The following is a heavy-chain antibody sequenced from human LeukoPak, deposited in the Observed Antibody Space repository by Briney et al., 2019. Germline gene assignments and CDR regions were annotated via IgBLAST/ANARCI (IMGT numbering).Heavy chain of an antibody. J-gene: IGHJ3*02. CDR1: GYTFADYY. D-gene: IGHD3-10*01. CDR3: ARDFTGRYYGSGRDAFDI. V-gene: IGHV1-2*02. CDR2: INPNSGGT. Sequence: GASVKVSCKASGYTFADYYMHWVRQAPGQGLEWMGWINPNSGGTNYAQKFQGRVTMTRDTSISTAYMELSRLRSDDTAVYYCARDFTGRYYGSGRDAFDIWGQGTMVTVSS.